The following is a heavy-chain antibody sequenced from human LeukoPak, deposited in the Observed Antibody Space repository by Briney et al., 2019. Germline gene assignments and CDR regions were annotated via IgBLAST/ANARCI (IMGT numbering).Heavy chain of an antibody. J-gene: IGHJ5*02. Sequence: GGSLRLSCAASGFTFSSFAMHWVRQAPGKGLDWVAVISFDSNNKYYADSVRGRFTISRDNSKNTLYLQINSLRSEDTALYYCARGKIASSGINWFDPWGQGTLVTVSS. CDR2: ISFDSNNK. V-gene: IGHV3-30*04. CDR1: GFTFSSFA. CDR3: ARGKIASSGINWFDP. D-gene: IGHD6-13*01.